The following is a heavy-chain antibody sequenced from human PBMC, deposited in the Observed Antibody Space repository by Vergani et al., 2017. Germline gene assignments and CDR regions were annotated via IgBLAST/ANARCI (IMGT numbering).Heavy chain of an antibody. CDR1: GYSFSDYS. V-gene: IGHV1-2*02. D-gene: IGHD2-15*01. J-gene: IGHJ6*02. Sequence: QVQLVQSGAEVKKPGSSVKVSCKASGYSFSDYSIHWVRQTTGQGLEWMGWINPSGGGTNYARKFQGRVTMTRDTSINTAYMDLSGLRSEDTAMYYCARDGSGGSPFAMDVWGQGTTVTVSS. CDR3: ARDGSGGSPFAMDV. CDR2: INPSGGGT.